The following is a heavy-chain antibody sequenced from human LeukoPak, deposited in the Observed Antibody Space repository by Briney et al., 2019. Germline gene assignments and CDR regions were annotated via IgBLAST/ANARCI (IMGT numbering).Heavy chain of an antibody. CDR3: ARDRVAAAGIGLFDP. D-gene: IGHD6-13*01. V-gene: IGHV4-59*01. CDR1: GGSISSYY. CDR2: IYYSRST. J-gene: IGHJ5*02. Sequence: SETLSLTCTVSGGSISSYYWSWIRQPPGKGLELIGYIYYSRSTNYNPSLKSRVTISVDTSQNQFSLKLRSVTAADTAVYYCARDRVAAAGIGLFDPWGQGTLVTVSS.